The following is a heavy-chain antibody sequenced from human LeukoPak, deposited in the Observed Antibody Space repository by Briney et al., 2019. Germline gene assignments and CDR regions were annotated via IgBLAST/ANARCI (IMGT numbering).Heavy chain of an antibody. D-gene: IGHD5-18*01. CDR3: ARHLEYSYGTPSDY. Sequence: SETLSLTCAVYGGSFSGYYWSWIRQPPGKGLEWIGEINHSGSTNYNPSLKSRVTISVDTSKNQFSLKLSSVTAADTAVYYCARHLEYSYGTPSDYRGQGTLVTVSS. J-gene: IGHJ4*02. CDR1: GGSFSGYY. CDR2: INHSGST. V-gene: IGHV4-34*01.